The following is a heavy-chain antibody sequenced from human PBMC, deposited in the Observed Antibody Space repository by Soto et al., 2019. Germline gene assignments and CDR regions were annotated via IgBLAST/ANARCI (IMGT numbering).Heavy chain of an antibody. CDR1: GFTFSSYS. CDR3: ARASRSEDFWSGYYYYYYGMDV. D-gene: IGHD3-3*01. J-gene: IGHJ6*02. Sequence: GGSLRLSCAASGFTFSSYSMNWVRQAPGKGLEWVSSISSSSSYIYYADSVKGRFTISRDNAKNSLYLQMNSLRAEDTAVYYCARASRSEDFWSGYYYYYYGMDVWGQGTTVNVSS. V-gene: IGHV3-21*01. CDR2: ISSSSSYI.